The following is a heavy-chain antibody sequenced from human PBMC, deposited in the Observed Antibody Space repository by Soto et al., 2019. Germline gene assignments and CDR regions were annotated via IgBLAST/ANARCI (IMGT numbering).Heavy chain of an antibody. D-gene: IGHD2-15*01. CDR2: INPSGGST. CDR1: GYTFTSYY. V-gene: IGHV1-46*03. J-gene: IGHJ4*02. CDR3: AIEALGVYCSGGSCIDY. Sequence: QVQLVQSGAEVKKPGASVKVSCKASGYTFTSYYMHWVRQAPGQGLEWMGIINPSGGSTSYAQKFQGRVTMTRDTSTITVYMDLSSLRSEDTAVYYCAIEALGVYCSGGSCIDYWGQGTLVTVSS.